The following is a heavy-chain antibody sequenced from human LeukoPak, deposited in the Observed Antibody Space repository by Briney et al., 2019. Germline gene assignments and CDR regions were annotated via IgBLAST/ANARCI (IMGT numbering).Heavy chain of an antibody. CDR3: TRRSSDDSSGYYVH. D-gene: IGHD3-22*01. Sequence: PGGSLKLSCAASGFTFSGSAMHWVRQASGKGLEWVCRIRNKANSYATAYSGSVKGRFTISRDDSKNTEYLQMNSLQTEDTAVYYCTRRSSDDSSGYYVHWGQGPLVTVSS. CDR2: IRNKANSYAT. J-gene: IGHJ4*02. CDR1: GFTFSGSA. V-gene: IGHV3-73*01.